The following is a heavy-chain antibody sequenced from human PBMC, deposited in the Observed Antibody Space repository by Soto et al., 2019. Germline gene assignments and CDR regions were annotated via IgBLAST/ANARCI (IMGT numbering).Heavy chain of an antibody. V-gene: IGHV3-21*01. J-gene: IGHJ6*03. CDR2: ISSSSSYI. Sequence: EVQLVESGGGLVKPGGSLRLSCAASGFTFSSYSMNWVRQAPGKGLEWVSSISSSSSYIYYADSVKGRFTISRDNAKNSLYLQMNSLRAEDTAVYYCAPKGHYYYYYIDVWGKGTTVTVSS. CDR3: APKGHYYYYYIDV. CDR1: GFTFSSYS.